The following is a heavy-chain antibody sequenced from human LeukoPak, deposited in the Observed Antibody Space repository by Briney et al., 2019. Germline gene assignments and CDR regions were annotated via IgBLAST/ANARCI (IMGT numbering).Heavy chain of an antibody. CDR2: ISGSGGST. CDR3: AKDPERGIAAAWFDP. D-gene: IGHD6-13*01. J-gene: IGHJ5*02. Sequence: GVSLRLSCAASRFTCSSYAMSWVRQAPGKGLEWVSAISGSGGSTYYEDSVKGRFTISRDNSKNTLYLQMNSLRAEDTAVYYCAKDPERGIAAAWFDPWGQGTLVTVSS. V-gene: IGHV3-23*01. CDR1: RFTCSSYA.